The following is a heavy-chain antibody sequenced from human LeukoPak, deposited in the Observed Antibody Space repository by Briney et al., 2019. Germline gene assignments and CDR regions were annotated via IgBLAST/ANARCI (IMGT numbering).Heavy chain of an antibody. D-gene: IGHD2-15*01. CDR2: INHSGST. J-gene: IGHJ5*02. CDR1: GGSFSGYY. CDR3: ARGGLAYCSGGSCYPSWFDP. Sequence: PSETLSLTCAVYGGSFSGYYWSWIRKPPGKGLEWIGEINHSGSTNYNPSLKSRVTISVDTSKNQFSLKLSSVTAADTAVYYCARGGLAYCSGGSCYPSWFDPWGQGTLVTVSS. V-gene: IGHV4-34*01.